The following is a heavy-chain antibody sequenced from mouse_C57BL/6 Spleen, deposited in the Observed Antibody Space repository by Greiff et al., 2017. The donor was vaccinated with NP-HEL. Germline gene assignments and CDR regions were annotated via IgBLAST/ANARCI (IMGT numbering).Heavy chain of an antibody. J-gene: IGHJ3*01. Sequence: EVKLVESGPGMVKPSQSLSLTCTVTGYSITSGYDWHWIRHFPGNKLEWMGYISYSGSTNYNPSLKSRISITHDTSKNHFFLKLNSVTTEDTATYYCARGDYYGSSYVEFAYWGQGTLVTVSA. CDR3: ARGDYYGSSYVEFAY. CDR2: ISYSGST. CDR1: GYSITSGYD. V-gene: IGHV3-1*01. D-gene: IGHD1-1*01.